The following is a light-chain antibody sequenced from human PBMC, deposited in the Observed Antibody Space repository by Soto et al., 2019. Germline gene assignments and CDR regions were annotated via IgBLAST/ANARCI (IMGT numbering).Light chain of an antibody. CDR3: QHYGSSFRGT. CDR2: GAS. Sequence: EIVLTQSPGTLSLSPGERATLSCRASQSVSSSQLAWYQHKPGQAPRLLIYGASSRATGIPDRFSGSGSGTDFTLTISRLYPEDFAVYSCQHYGSSFRGTFGQGTKVEIK. V-gene: IGKV3-20*01. J-gene: IGKJ1*01. CDR1: QSVSSSQ.